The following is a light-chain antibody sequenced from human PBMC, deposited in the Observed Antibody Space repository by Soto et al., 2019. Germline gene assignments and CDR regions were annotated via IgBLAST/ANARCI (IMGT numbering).Light chain of an antibody. V-gene: IGKV1-39*01. CDR3: QQSFSIPLT. J-gene: IGKJ4*01. CDR1: QSISTY. CDR2: AAS. Sequence: DIQMTQSPSSLSASVGDRVTITCRASQSISTYLNWYQQKPGKAPRVLIYAASSLQSWVPSRFSGSGSGTDFTLTISILQPEDFATYYCQQSFSIPLTFGGGTKVDIK.